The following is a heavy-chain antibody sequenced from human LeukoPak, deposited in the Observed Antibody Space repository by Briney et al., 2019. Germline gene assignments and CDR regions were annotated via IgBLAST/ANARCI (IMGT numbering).Heavy chain of an antibody. J-gene: IGHJ6*02. CDR1: GFTFSDYY. CDR3: ARGKRTMDV. V-gene: IGHV3-11*01. CDR2: MCSSGSGI. Sequence: GGSLRLSCVASGFTFSDYYMTWIRQARGRGLEWVSYMCSSGSGIYYTESVKGRFTIPRDNTNNSLFLQMNSLRAEDTAVYYCARGKRTMDVWGQGTTVIVS.